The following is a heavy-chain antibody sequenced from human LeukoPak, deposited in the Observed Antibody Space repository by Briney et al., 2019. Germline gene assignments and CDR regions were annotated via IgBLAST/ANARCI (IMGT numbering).Heavy chain of an antibody. CDR1: GGSFSGYY. Sequence: SETLSLTCAVYGGSFSGYYWSWIRQPPGKGLEWIGEINHSGSTNYNPSLKSRVTISVDTSKNQFSLKLSSVTAADTAVYYCARAVGGVLLWFGEDYYMDVWGKGTTVTVSS. J-gene: IGHJ6*03. CDR2: INHSGST. CDR3: ARAVGGVLLWFGEDYYMDV. D-gene: IGHD3-10*01. V-gene: IGHV4-34*01.